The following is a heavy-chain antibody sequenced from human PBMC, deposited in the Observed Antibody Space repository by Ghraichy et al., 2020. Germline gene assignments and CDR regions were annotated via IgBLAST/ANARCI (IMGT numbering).Heavy chain of an antibody. V-gene: IGHV3-48*02. CDR1: GFTFSSYR. Sequence: GGSLRLSCVGSGFTFSSYRMNWVRQSPGKGLEWVSYITGSSRTKSYGDAVKGRFTISRDNAQNSLYLQMNSLRDEDTAVYYCARGTRVVRFFYYDGMDISGQGTTITVCS. D-gene: IGHD3-3*01. J-gene: IGHJ6*02. CDR3: ARGTRVVRFFYYDGMDI. CDR2: ITGSSRTK.